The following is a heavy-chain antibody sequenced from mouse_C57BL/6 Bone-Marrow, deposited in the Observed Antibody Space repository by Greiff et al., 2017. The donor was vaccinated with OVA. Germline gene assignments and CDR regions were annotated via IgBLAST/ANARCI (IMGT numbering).Heavy chain of an antibody. CDR2: INSDGGST. J-gene: IGHJ1*03. CDR1: EYEFPSHD. CDR3: ARSTMVTTGYWYFDV. Sequence: DVHLVESGGGLVQPGESLKLSCESNEYEFPSHDMSWVRKTPEKRLELVAAINSDGGSTYYPDTMERRFIISRDNTKKTLYLQMSSLRSEDTALYYCARSTMVTTGYWYFDVWGTGTTVTVSS. D-gene: IGHD2-2*01. V-gene: IGHV5-2*01.